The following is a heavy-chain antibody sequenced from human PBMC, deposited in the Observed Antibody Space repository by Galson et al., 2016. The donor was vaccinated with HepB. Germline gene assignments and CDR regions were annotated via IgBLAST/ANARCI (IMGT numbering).Heavy chain of an antibody. CDR2: IYWDDTK. D-gene: IGHD5-12*01. CDR3: AHSPSSGFGWIRFFDY. Sequence: PALVKPTQTLTLTCTFSGFSLSTSGGGVAFIRQSPRKTLEWLALIYWDDTKHYSQSLSSRLIITKDTSQNQVVLTMTNMDPVDTGTYYCAHSPSSGFGWIRFFDYWVQGVVVTVAS. CDR1: GFSLSTSGGG. V-gene: IGHV2-5*02. J-gene: IGHJ4*02.